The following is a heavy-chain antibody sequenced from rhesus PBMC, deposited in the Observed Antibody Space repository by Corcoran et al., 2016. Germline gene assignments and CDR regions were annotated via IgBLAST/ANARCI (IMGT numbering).Heavy chain of an antibody. J-gene: IGHJ4*01. Sequence: QVQLQQWGEGLVKPSETLSLTCAVYGGSISSNYWSWIRQPPGKGLEWIGRIRSGGTTNYNPSLKCRVTCSIDTSKNQFSLRLGSVTAADTAVYYCARVGEDDYGYYGNLDYWGQGVLVTVSS. V-gene: IGHV4-160*01. CDR1: GGSISSNY. CDR3: ARVGEDDYGYYGNLDY. D-gene: IGHD3-9*01. CDR2: IRSGGTT.